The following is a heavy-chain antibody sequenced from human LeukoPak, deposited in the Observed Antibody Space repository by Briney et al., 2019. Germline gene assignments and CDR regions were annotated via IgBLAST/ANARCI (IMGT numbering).Heavy chain of an antibody. Sequence: ASVKVSCKASGYTFTSYDISWVRQATGQGLEWMGWMNPNSGNTGYAQKFQGRVTMTRNTSISTAYMELSSLRSEDTAVYYCASVSREGFYFDYWGQGALVTVSS. J-gene: IGHJ4*02. CDR1: GYTFTSYD. CDR2: MNPNSGNT. CDR3: ASVSREGFYFDY. V-gene: IGHV1-8*01. D-gene: IGHD1-26*01.